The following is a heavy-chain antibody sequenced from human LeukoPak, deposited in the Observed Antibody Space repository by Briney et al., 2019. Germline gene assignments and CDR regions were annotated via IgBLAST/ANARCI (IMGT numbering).Heavy chain of an antibody. V-gene: IGHV3-33*06. J-gene: IGHJ4*02. Sequence: GGSLRLSCAASGFTFSSYGMHWVRQAPGKGLEWVAVIWYDGSNKYYADSVKGRFTISRDNSKNTLYLQMNSLRAEDTAVYYCAKDGDYYVSSGSLNYWGQGTLVTVSS. CDR3: AKDGDYYVSSGSLNY. CDR2: IWYDGSNK. CDR1: GFTFSSYG. D-gene: IGHD3-22*01.